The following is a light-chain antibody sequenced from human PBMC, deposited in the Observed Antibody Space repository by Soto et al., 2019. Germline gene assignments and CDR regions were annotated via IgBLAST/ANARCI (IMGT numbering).Light chain of an antibody. J-gene: IGKJ4*01. CDR1: QSVRNN. CDR2: GAS. Sequence: EIVMTESPGTLCVSPGEGATLSCRASQSVRNNLAWYQQRPGQAPRLLIYGASTRATGIPARFSGSGSGTEFTLTISSLQSEDFAVYHCQQYNDWPLTFGGGTKVDIK. V-gene: IGKV3-15*01. CDR3: QQYNDWPLT.